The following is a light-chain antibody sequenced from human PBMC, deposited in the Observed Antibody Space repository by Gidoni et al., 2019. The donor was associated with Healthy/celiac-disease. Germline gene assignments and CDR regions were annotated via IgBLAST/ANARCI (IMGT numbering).Light chain of an antibody. CDR1: KVGDKY. Sequence: SYELTHPPSVSVSPGQTASITCSGDKVGDKYACWYQQKPGQSPVLVIYQDSKRPSGIPERFSGSNSGNTATLTISGTQAMDEADYYGQAWDSSTVVFGGGTKLTVL. CDR3: QAWDSSTVV. CDR2: QDS. V-gene: IGLV3-1*01. J-gene: IGLJ2*01.